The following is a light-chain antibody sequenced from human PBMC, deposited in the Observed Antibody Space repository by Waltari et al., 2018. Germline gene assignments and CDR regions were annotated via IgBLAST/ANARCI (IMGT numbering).Light chain of an antibody. Sequence: DIQMTHSPSSLSASVGDSVTIPCRASQSISSYLNWYQQKPGKSPKLLIYAASSLQSGVPSRFSGSGSGTDFTLTISSLQPEDFATYYCQQSYSTLLFTFGPGTKVDIK. V-gene: IGKV1-39*01. CDR1: QSISSY. J-gene: IGKJ3*01. CDR3: QQSYSTLLFT. CDR2: AAS.